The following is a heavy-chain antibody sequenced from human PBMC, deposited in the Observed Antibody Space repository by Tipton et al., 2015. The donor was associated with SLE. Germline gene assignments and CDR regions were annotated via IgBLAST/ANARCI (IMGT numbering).Heavy chain of an antibody. CDR3: ARVRWGYCATTRCAHYYYMDV. J-gene: IGHJ6*03. CDR1: GGSISSGGYY. V-gene: IGHV4-31*03. CDR2: NYNSGSA. D-gene: IGHD2-2*01. Sequence: TLSLTCTVSGGSISSGGYYWSWIRQHPGKGLEWIGHNYNSGSAYYNPSLMSRVTISGDTSKKQFSLKLTSVTAADTAVYYCARVRWGYCATTRCAHYYYMDVWGKGTTVTVSS.